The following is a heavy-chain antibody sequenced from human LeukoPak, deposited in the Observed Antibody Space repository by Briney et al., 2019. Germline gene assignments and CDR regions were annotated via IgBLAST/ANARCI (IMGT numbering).Heavy chain of an antibody. V-gene: IGHV4-31*03. D-gene: IGHD3-10*01. J-gene: IGHJ4*02. CDR1: GGSISSGGYY. Sequence: SETLSLTCTVTGGSISSGGYYWSWIRQHPGKGLEWIGYIYYSGSTYYNPSLKSRVTISVDTSKNQFSLKLSSVTAADTAVYYCARDHYYGSGSYRSGFDYWGQGTLVTVSS. CDR3: ARDHYYGSGSYRSGFDY. CDR2: IYYSGST.